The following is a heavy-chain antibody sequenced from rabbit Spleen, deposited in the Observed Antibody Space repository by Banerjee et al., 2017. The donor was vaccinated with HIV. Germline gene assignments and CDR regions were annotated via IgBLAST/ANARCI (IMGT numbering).Heavy chain of an antibody. Sequence: LEESGGGLVKPGGTLTLTCTVSGFSFSSNWICWVRQAPGKGLEWIACIDSGSSGFTSYVTWAIGRFTISKTSSTTVTLQMTSLTAADTAPYFSVNDPSGLRGGGVVLWGPGSLVTVS. V-gene: IGHV1S45*01. CDR3: VNDPSGLRGGGVVL. J-gene: IGHJ4*01. D-gene: IGHD1-1*01. CDR1: GFSFSSNW. CDR2: IDSGSSGFT.